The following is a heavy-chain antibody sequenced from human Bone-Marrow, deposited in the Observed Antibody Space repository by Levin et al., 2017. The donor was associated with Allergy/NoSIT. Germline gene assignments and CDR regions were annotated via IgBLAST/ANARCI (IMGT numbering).Heavy chain of an antibody. CDR3: ARGWFGELLSH. D-gene: IGHD3-10*01. CDR2: IYIGGSP. V-gene: IGHV3-53*01. J-gene: IGHJ4*02. CDR1: GFTVSSNY. Sequence: GGSLRLSCAASGFTVSSNYMSWVRQAPGKGPEWVPVIYIGGSPYYAASVKGRFPISRDNSKNTLYLQMNSLRAEDTAVYYCARGWFGELLSHWGQGTLVTVSS.